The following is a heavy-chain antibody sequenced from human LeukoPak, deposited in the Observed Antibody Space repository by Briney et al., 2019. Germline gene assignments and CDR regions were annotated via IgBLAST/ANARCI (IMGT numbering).Heavy chain of an antibody. D-gene: IGHD6-13*01. CDR1: GFTSSSYS. J-gene: IGHJ4*02. CDR2: IWYDGSNK. V-gene: IGHV3-33*08. CDR3: ARDPTTDDIAAAGTLDY. Sequence: GGSLRLSCAASGFTSSSYSMNWVRQAPGKGLEWVAVIWYDGSNKYYADSVKGRFTISRDNSKNTLYLQMNSLRAEDTAVYYCARDPTTDDIAAAGTLDYWGQGTLVTVSS.